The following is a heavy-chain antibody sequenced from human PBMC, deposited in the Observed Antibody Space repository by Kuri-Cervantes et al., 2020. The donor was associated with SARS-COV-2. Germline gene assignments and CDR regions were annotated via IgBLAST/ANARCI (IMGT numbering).Heavy chain of an antibody. J-gene: IGHJ4*02. Sequence: SETLSLTCAVYGVSLSNHYWSWIRQSPGKGLEWIGEIHHSGTTNYNPSLKSRVTISLDTSKNQFSLKLSSVTAADTAVYYCARGGVVPVSFDYWGQGTLVTVSS. V-gene: IGHV4-34*01. CDR3: ARGGVVPVSFDY. CDR1: GVSLSNHY. D-gene: IGHD2-21*01. CDR2: IHHSGTT.